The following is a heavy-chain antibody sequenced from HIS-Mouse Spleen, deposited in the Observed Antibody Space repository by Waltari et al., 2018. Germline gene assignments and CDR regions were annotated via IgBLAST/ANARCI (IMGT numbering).Heavy chain of an antibody. CDR2: INHSGST. CDR3: ARGGTMVRGVIINGAEYFQH. V-gene: IGHV4-34*01. Sequence: QVQLQQWGAGLLKPSETLSLTCAVYGGSFSGYYWSWIRQPPGKGREWIGEINHSGSTNYNQSLKSRVTISVDTSKNQFSLKLSSVTAADTAVYYCARGGTMVRGVIINGAEYFQHWGQGTLVTVSS. CDR1: GGSFSGYY. J-gene: IGHJ1*01. D-gene: IGHD3-10*01.